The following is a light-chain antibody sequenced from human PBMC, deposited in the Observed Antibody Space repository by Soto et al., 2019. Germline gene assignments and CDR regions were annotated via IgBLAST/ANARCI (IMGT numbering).Light chain of an antibody. J-gene: IGKJ4*01. V-gene: IGKV1-9*01. Sequence: DIQLTQSPSFLSASVGDRVTMTCRASLGISGYLAWYQQKPGKVPRLLIYSASSLQSGVPSRFSGSGSGTEFILTISSLQPEDFASYYCQQLDRYPFTFGGGTKVEI. CDR3: QQLDRYPFT. CDR2: SAS. CDR1: LGISGY.